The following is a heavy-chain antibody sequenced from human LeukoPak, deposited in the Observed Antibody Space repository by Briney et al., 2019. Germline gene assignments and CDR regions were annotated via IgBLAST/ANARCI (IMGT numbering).Heavy chain of an antibody. D-gene: IGHD4-23*01. V-gene: IGHV1-46*01. J-gene: IGHJ1*01. CDR3: ARDFSLTVAENFQH. CDR2: INPSGGGT. CDR1: GYTFTSYY. Sequence: ASVKVSCKTSGYTFTSYYMHWVRQAPGQGLEWMGIINPSGGGTSYAQEFQGRVTMTRDTSTSTVYMELSSLRSEDTAVYYCARDFSLTVAENFQHWGQGTLVTVSS.